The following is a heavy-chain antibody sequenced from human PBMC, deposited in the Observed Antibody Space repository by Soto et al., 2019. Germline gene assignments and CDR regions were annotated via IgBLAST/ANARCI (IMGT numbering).Heavy chain of an antibody. CDR3: AYSSTPFDY. V-gene: IGHV3-23*01. Sequence: EVQLLESGGGLVQPGGSLRLSCAASGFTFSSYAMSWVRQAPGKGLEWVSAISGSGGSTYYADSVKGRFTISRNNSKNSLHLPMNCLRAEDTAVYYCAYSSTPFDYWGQGTLVTVSS. CDR2: ISGSGGST. D-gene: IGHD6-13*01. CDR1: GFTFSSYA. J-gene: IGHJ4*02.